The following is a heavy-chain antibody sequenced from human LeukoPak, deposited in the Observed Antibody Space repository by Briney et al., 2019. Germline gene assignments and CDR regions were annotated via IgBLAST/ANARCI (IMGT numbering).Heavy chain of an antibody. Sequence: ASVKVSCKASGYTFTSYGISWVRQAPGQGLEWMGWISAYNGNTNYAQNLQGRVTMTTDTSTSTAYMELRSLRSDDTAMYFCAIDYYDSSGYYEPDYWGQGTLVTVSS. D-gene: IGHD3-22*01. CDR2: ISAYNGNT. V-gene: IGHV1-18*01. J-gene: IGHJ4*02. CDR3: AIDYYDSSGYYEPDY. CDR1: GYTFTSYG.